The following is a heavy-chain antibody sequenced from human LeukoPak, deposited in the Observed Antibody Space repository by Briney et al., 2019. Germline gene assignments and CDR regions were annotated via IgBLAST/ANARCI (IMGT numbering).Heavy chain of an antibody. V-gene: IGHV1-46*01. CDR1: GYTFTSYY. CDR3: ARGGVRIAARPGVDYYYYYYMDV. CDR2: INPSGGST. D-gene: IGHD6-6*01. Sequence: GASVKVSCKASGYTFTSYYMHWVRQAPGQGLEWMGIINPSGGSTSYAQKFQGRVTMTRDTSTSTVYMELSSLRSEDTAVHYCARGGVRIAARPGVDYYYYYYMDVWGKGTTVTVSS. J-gene: IGHJ6*03.